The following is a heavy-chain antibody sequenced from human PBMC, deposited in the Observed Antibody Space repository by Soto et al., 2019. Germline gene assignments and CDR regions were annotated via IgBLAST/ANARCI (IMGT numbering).Heavy chain of an antibody. CDR2: IYHSGNT. J-gene: IGHJ4*02. CDR3: ARHINYDSGGYQCYFDY. CDR1: GGSINSNY. V-gene: IGHV4-59*08. D-gene: IGHD3-22*01. Sequence: QVQLQESGPGLVKPSETLSLSCTVSGGSINSNYWSWIRQPPGKGLEWIGYIYHSGNTNYNPSLKSRVTIAIDTSKNHPALKLSSVTAADTAVYYCARHINYDSGGYQCYFDYWGQGTLVTVSS.